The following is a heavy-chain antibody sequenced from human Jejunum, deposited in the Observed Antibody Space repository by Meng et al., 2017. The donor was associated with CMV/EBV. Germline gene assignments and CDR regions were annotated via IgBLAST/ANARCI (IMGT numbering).Heavy chain of an antibody. CDR1: GFGFSSYA. J-gene: IGHJ4*02. V-gene: IGHV3-23*01. CDR3: AKGPWGETARNGDPDY. Sequence: SGFGFSSYAMGWVRQAPGKGLEWVSSISETGTYTHYADSVGGRFIISRDNSKNTLYLQMNSLRAEDTAVYYCAKGPWGETARNGDPDYWGQGTLVTVSS. D-gene: IGHD2-21*02. CDR2: ISETGTYT.